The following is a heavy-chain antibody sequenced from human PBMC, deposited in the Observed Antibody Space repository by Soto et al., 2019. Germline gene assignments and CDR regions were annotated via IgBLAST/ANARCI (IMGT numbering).Heavy chain of an antibody. J-gene: IGHJ6*02. V-gene: IGHV3-23*01. Sequence: PGGSLRLSCAASGFTFSSYAMNWVRQAPGKGLEWVSVISGSGGSAYFADSVKGRFTISRDNSKNTLYLQMNTLRAEDTAVYYCAKVHSSVRSTYYYYGLDVWGQGTTVTVSS. D-gene: IGHD3-10*01. CDR3: AKVHSSVRSTYYYYGLDV. CDR1: GFTFSSYA. CDR2: ISGSGGSA.